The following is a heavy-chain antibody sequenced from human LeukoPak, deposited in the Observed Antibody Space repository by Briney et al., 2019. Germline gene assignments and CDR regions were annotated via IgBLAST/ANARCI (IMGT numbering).Heavy chain of an antibody. V-gene: IGHV3-23*01. CDR1: GFTFSSYA. Sequence: GGSLRLSCAASGFTFSSYAMSWVRQAPGKGLEWVSAISSSGGSTYYADSVKGRFTISRDNSKNMLYLQMNSLRAEDTALYYCAREWDSVATDYWGQGTLVTVSS. CDR2: ISSSGGST. D-gene: IGHD5-12*01. CDR3: AREWDSVATDY. J-gene: IGHJ4*02.